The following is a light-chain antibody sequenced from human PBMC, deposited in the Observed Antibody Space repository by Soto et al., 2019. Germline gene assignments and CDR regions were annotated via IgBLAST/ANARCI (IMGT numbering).Light chain of an antibody. J-gene: IGKJ4*01. CDR3: QQYGYPQLT. CDR1: QSISSNY. V-gene: IGKV3-20*01. CDR2: GAS. Sequence: EIVLTQSPGTLSLSPGETVTLSCRASQSISSNYVAWFQHKPGQAPRLLIYGASSRAPGIPERFSGSGSGTDFSLTINRLEPEDSAVFYCQQYGYPQLTFGGGTKVDI.